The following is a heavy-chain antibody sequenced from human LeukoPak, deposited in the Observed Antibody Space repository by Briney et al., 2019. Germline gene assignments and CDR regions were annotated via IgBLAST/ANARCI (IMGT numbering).Heavy chain of an antibody. CDR1: GFTFSTYT. CDR2: ISSSSGYI. J-gene: IGHJ4*02. Sequence: GGSLRLSCAASGFTFSTYTMNWVRQTPGKGLEWVSSISSSSGYIYYADSLKGRFTISRDNAKNSLYLQMNSLRAEDTAVYYCARGETGDYWGQGTLVTVSS. CDR3: ARGETGDY. V-gene: IGHV3-21*01.